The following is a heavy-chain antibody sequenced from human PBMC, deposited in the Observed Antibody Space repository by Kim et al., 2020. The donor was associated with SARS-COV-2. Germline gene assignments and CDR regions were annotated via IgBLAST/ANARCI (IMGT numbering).Heavy chain of an antibody. CDR3: ARYYYGSGSDVFFDY. D-gene: IGHD3-10*01. J-gene: IGHJ4*02. V-gene: IGHV3-11*01. CDR1: GFTFSDYY. CDR2: ISSSGSTI. Sequence: GGSLRLSCAASGFTFSDYYMSWIRQAPGKGLEWVSHISSSGSTIYYADSVKGRFTISRDNAKNSLYLQMNSLRAEDTAVYYCARYYYGSGSDVFFDYWGQGTLVTVSS.